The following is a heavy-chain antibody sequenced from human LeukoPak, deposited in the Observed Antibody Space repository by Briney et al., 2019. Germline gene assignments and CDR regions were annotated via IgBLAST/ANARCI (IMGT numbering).Heavy chain of an antibody. V-gene: IGHV6-1*01. J-gene: IGHJ6*02. CDR2: TYYGSKWYN. Sequence: SQTLSLTCAISGDSVSSNSAAWNWIRQSPSRGLEWLGRTYYGSKWYNDYAVSVKSRITINPDTSKNQFSLQLNSVTPEDTAVYYCARAPDIVVVPAAMGYYYGMDVWGQGTTVTVSS. CDR3: ARAPDIVVVPAAMGYYYGMDV. CDR1: GDSVSSNSAA. D-gene: IGHD2-2*01.